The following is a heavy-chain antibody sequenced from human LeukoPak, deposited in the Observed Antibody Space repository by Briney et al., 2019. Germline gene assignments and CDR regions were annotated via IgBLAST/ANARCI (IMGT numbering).Heavy chain of an antibody. CDR1: GFTCSRFA. J-gene: IGHJ4*02. CDR2: ISGSGGST. CDR3: AKARLGYYDSSGYYECFDY. D-gene: IGHD3-22*01. Sequence: GGSLRLSCAASGFTCSRFAMSWVRQAPGKGLEWVSAISGSGGSTYYADSVKGRFTISRDNSKNTLYLQMNSLRAEDTAVYYCAKARLGYYDSSGYYECFDYWGQGTLVTVSS. V-gene: IGHV3-23*01.